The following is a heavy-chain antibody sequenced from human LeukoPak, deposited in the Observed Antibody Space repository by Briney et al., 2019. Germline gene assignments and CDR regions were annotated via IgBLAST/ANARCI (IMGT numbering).Heavy chain of an antibody. D-gene: IGHD3-9*01. J-gene: IGHJ5*02. Sequence: PSETLSLTCAVSGGSIISSSYNWGWIRQPPGKGLEWIGTICHSGTTYYNPSLKSRVTISVDTSKNQFFLKLSSVTAADTAVYYCARPPTGYPNWFDPWGQGTLVTVSS. CDR2: ICHSGTT. CDR3: ARPPTGYPNWFDP. CDR1: GGSIISSSYN. V-gene: IGHV4-39*01.